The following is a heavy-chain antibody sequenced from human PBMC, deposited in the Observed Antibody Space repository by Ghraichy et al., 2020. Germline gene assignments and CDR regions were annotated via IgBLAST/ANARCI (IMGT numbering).Heavy chain of an antibody. CDR3: ARVGGPDELRFLEWLSQHRISLPYYYYYYYMDV. J-gene: IGHJ6*03. Sequence: GGSLRLSCAASGFTFSSYSMNWVRQAPGKGLEWVSSISSSSSYIYYADSVKGRFTISRDNAKNSLYLQMNSLRAEDTAVYYCARVGGPDELRFLEWLSQHRISLPYYYYYYYMDVWGKGTTVTVSS. V-gene: IGHV3-21*01. D-gene: IGHD3-3*01. CDR1: GFTFSSYS. CDR2: ISSSSSYI.